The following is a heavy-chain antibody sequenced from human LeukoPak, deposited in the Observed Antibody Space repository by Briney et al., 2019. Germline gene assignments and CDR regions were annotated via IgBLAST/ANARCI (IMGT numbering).Heavy chain of an antibody. Sequence: GGSLRLSCAASGFTSSSYWMHWVRQVPGKGLVWVARINEHGSITDYADSVKDRFTVSRDNAWNTLYLQMNSLRAEDTAVYYCARDVAGSGSLWGQGTLITVSS. J-gene: IGHJ4*02. CDR2: INEHGSIT. D-gene: IGHD3-10*01. CDR3: ARDVAGSGSL. V-gene: IGHV3-74*01. CDR1: GFTSSSYW.